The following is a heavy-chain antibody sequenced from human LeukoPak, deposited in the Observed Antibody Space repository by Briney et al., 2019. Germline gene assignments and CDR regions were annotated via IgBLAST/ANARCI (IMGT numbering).Heavy chain of an antibody. D-gene: IGHD1-14*01. V-gene: IGHV3-48*03. Sequence: GGSLRLSCAASGFTFSSYSMIWVRQAPGKGLEWVSYIITGGSVIYYADSVKGRFTVSRDNAKNSLYLQMDSLRAEDTAVYYCARVGFPIIHYYYNMDVWGQGTTVTVSS. CDR3: ARVGFPIIHYYYNMDV. J-gene: IGHJ6*02. CDR1: GFTFSSYS. CDR2: IITGGSVI.